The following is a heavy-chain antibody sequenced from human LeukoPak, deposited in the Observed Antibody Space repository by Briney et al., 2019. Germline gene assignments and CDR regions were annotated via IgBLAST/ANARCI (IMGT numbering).Heavy chain of an antibody. V-gene: IGHV6-1*01. J-gene: IGHJ4*02. CDR2: AYYRSKWYI. CDR1: GDSVSGSPAV. CDR3: ARGAVRGGTNFDY. D-gene: IGHD3-10*01. Sequence: QTLSLTCAISGDSVSGSPAVWNWIRQSPSRGLEWLGRAYYRSKWYIDYAVSVKGRITITPDTSKNQFSLQLNSVTPEDTAVYYCARGAVRGGTNFDYWGQGTLVTVSS.